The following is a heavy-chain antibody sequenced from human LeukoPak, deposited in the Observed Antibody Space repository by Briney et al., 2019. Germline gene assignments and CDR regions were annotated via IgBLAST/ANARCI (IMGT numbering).Heavy chain of an antibody. CDR3: AKNVVPAATKTYNLFDP. Sequence: PGGTLRLSCAASGFTFSSYGMHWVRQAPGKGLEWVAVISYDGSKKYYADSVKGRFTISRDNSKNTLYLQMNSLRAKDTAVYYCAKNVVPAATKTYNLFDPWGQGTLVTVSS. V-gene: IGHV3-30*18. J-gene: IGHJ5*02. CDR2: ISYDGSKK. CDR1: GFTFSSYG. D-gene: IGHD2-2*01.